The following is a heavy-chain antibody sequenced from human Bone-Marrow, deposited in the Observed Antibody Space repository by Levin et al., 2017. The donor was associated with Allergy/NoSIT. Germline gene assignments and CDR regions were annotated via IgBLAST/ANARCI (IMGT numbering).Heavy chain of an antibody. J-gene: IGHJ4*02. D-gene: IGHD6-19*01. Sequence: GGSLRLSCAASGFTFNDYTMHWVRQAPQRGLEWVSLISWDASTTYYADSVRGRFTISRDNSKNALYLQMNSLTTEDTALYYCAKDLSPRIAVTGNIEYWGQGTLVTVSS. CDR1: GFTFNDYT. CDR3: AKDLSPRIAVTGNIEY. V-gene: IGHV3-43*01. CDR2: ISWDASTT.